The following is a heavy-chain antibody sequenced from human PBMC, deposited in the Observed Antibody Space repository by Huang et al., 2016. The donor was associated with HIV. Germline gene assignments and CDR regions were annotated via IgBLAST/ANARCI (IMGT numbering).Heavy chain of an antibody. J-gene: IGHJ3*02. CDR2: ISASGRT. D-gene: IGHD3-22*01. CDR1: GGSFSGHY. V-gene: IGHV4-34*02. CDR3: ARMYKYDSGGYWGNDAFDI. Sequence: QVQLQQWGAELLKPSETLSLTCAVSGGSFSGHYWTWIRQPPGRGLEWIEEISASGRTTYNPALESRVTISGDTSQSQFYLKLNSVTAAETAIYYCARMYKYDSGGYWGNDAFDIWGQGTMVTVSS.